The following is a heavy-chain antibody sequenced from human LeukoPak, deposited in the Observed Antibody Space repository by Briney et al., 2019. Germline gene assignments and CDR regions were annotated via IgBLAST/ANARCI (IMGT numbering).Heavy chain of an antibody. Sequence: GGSLRLSCAASGFTFSSYSMNWVRQAPGKGLEWVSSISSSSSYIYYADSVKGRFTISRDNAKNSLYLQMNSLRAEDTAVYYCARSPNYVGVGKYFDYWGQGTLVTVSS. J-gene: IGHJ4*02. CDR3: ARSPNYVGVGKYFDY. V-gene: IGHV3-21*01. CDR1: GFTFSSYS. CDR2: ISSSSSYI. D-gene: IGHD2-15*01.